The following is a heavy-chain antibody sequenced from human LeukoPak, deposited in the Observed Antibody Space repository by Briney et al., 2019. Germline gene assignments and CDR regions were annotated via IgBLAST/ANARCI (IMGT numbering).Heavy chain of an antibody. CDR1: GCTFTSYY. CDR2: INPSGGST. Sequence: GASVKVSCKASGCTFTSYYMHWVRQAPGQGLEWMGIINPSGGSTSYAQKFQGRVTMTRDMSTSTVYMELSSLRSEDTAVYYCARDRAPACGGDCYSDAFDIWGQGTMVTVSS. D-gene: IGHD2-21*02. CDR3: ARDRAPACGGDCYSDAFDI. V-gene: IGHV1-46*01. J-gene: IGHJ3*02.